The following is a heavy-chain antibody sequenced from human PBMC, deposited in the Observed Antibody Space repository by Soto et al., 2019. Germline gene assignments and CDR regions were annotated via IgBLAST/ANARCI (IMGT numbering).Heavy chain of an antibody. CDR3: ARGSGYYGAGSRFWFFDL. V-gene: IGHV4-34*01. Sequence: QVQLQQWGAGLLKPSETLSLTCAVYGGPFSGYYWSWIRQPPGKGLEWIGEISQSGSANYNPSLKGRVTLSVDTSKNHFSLTLISVTAADTAVYYWARGSGYYGAGSRFWFFDLWGRGTLVTVSS. CDR1: GGPFSGYY. CDR2: ISQSGSA. J-gene: IGHJ2*01. D-gene: IGHD3-10*01.